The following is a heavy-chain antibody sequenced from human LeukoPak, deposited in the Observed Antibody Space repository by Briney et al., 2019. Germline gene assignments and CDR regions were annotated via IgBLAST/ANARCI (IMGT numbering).Heavy chain of an antibody. D-gene: IGHD3-3*01. Sequence: PGGSLRLSCAASGFTFSSYAMTWVRQAPGKGLEWVSSFSFNGESTYYADSAKGRFTISRDNSKNTLYLQMNSLRAEDTAIYYCARDERLLSFLKWGQGTLVTVSS. CDR2: FSFNGEST. CDR3: ARDERLLSFLK. J-gene: IGHJ4*02. V-gene: IGHV3-23*01. CDR1: GFTFSSYA.